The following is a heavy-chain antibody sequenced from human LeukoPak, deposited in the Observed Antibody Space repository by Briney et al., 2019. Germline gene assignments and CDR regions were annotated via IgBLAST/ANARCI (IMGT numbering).Heavy chain of an antibody. J-gene: IGHJ3*02. D-gene: IGHD5-18*01. CDR1: GYSFTSYW. CDR3: ARGDGYSYGRIIYAFDI. V-gene: IGHV5-51*01. CDR2: IYPGDSDT. Sequence: GESLKISCKGSGYSFTSYWIGWVRQMPGKGLECMGIIYPGDSDTRYSPSFQGQVTISADKSISTAYLQWSSLKASDTAMYYCARGDGYSYGRIIYAFDIWGQGTMVTVSS.